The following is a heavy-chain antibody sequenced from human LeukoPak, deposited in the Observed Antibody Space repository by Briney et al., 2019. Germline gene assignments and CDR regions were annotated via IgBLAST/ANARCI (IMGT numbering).Heavy chain of an antibody. CDR1: GYSISSGYY. D-gene: IGHD3-10*01. J-gene: IGHJ5*02. CDR3: ARHLVDVLLWFGDFDP. Sequence: SETLSLTCTVSGYSISSGYYWGWIRQPPGKGLEWIGSIYHSGSTYYNPSLKSRVTVSVDTSKNQFSLKLSSVTAADTAVYYCARHLVDVLLWFGDFDPWGQGTLVTVSS. CDR2: IYHSGST. V-gene: IGHV4-38-2*02.